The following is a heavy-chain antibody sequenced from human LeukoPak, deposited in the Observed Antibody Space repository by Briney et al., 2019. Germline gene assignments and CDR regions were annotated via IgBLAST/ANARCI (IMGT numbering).Heavy chain of an antibody. V-gene: IGHV4-59*01. CDR1: GGSISIYY. D-gene: IGHD3-22*01. CDR2: IYDNGST. J-gene: IGHJ4*02. Sequence: SETLSLTCTVSGGSISIYYWSWIRQPPGKGLEWIGYIYDNGSTNYNPSLKSRVTISVDTSKNQFSLKLSSVTAADTAVYYCARIAYYYDSSGPNRPLYYFDYWGQGTLVTVSS. CDR3: ARIAYYYDSSGPNRPLYYFDY.